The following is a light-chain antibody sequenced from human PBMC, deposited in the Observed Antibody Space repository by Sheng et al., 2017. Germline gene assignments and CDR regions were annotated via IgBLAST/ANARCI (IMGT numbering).Light chain of an antibody. CDR1: QNVSSN. Sequence: ETVLTQSPGTLSVSPGERATLSCRASQNVSSNLAWYQQKPGQVPRLLIYGASTRATGIPATFSGSGSGTEFTLTIGSLQSENFAVYYCQQYNIWPPITFGQGTRLEIK. CDR3: QQYNIWPPIT. J-gene: IGKJ5*01. V-gene: IGKV3-15*01. CDR2: GAS.